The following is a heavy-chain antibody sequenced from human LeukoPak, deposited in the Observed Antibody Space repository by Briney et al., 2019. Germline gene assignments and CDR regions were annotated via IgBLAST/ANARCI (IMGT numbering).Heavy chain of an antibody. CDR1: GFVFRNYP. CDR2: ISYDGSNK. V-gene: IGHV3-30-3*01. J-gene: IGHJ4*02. Sequence: GGSLRLSCAASGFVFRNYPLHWVRQAPGKGLEWVAVISYDGSNKYYADSVRGRFTISRDNSKNTLYLQMNSLRAEDTAVYYCARGAVWDPDLTDYWGQGTLVTISS. D-gene: IGHD1-14*01. CDR3: ARGAVWDPDLTDY.